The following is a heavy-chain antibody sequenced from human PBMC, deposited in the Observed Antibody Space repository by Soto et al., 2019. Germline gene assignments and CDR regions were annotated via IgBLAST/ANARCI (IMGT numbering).Heavy chain of an antibody. V-gene: IGHV4-4*02. J-gene: IGHJ2*01. CDR3: SGEARPVWYGGGYFDL. CDR2: IHRNEIS. CDR1: SGSINSNHW. D-gene: IGHD3-10*01. Sequence: QVQLQESGPGLVTPSGTVSLTCDVSSGSINSNHWWSWVRQSPGKGLEWIGEIHRNEISNYNPSLKGRVTITIDPASNLFPLGLNSVTAPDTAGYFWSGEARPVWYGGGYFDLWGRGTLVIVSS.